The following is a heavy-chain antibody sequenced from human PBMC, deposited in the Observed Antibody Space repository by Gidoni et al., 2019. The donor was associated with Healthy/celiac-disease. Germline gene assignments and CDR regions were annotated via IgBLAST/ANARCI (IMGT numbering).Heavy chain of an antibody. Sequence: EVQLVESGGGLVQPGGSLRLSCAASGFTFSSYAMSWVRQAPGKGLEWVSAISGSGGSTYYADSVKGRFTISRDNSKNTLYLQMNSLRAEDTAVYYCAKDQKGWDSSGPDAFDIWGQGTMVTVSS. CDR3: AKDQKGWDSSGPDAFDI. CDR1: GFTFSSYA. V-gene: IGHV3-23*04. J-gene: IGHJ3*02. D-gene: IGHD3-22*01. CDR2: ISGSGGST.